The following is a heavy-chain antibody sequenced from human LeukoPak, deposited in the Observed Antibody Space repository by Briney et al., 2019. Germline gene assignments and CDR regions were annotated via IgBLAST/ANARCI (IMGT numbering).Heavy chain of an antibody. CDR2: INPSSGGT. CDR1: GYTFTGYY. Sequence: ASVKVSCKASGYTFTGYYMHWVRQAPGQGLEWMGWINPSSGGTNYAQNFQGRVTMTRDTSISTAYTELSRLRSDDTAVYSCARGVTARGFYYYMDIWGSGTTVTISS. D-gene: IGHD2-21*02. V-gene: IGHV1-2*02. J-gene: IGHJ6*03. CDR3: ARGVTARGFYYYMDI.